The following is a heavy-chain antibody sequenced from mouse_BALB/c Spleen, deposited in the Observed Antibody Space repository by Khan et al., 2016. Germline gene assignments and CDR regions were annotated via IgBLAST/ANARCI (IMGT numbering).Heavy chain of an antibody. D-gene: IGHD2-14*01. J-gene: IGHJ2*01. CDR2: ISTYSGNT. V-gene: IGHV1S137*01. Sequence: QVQLQQSGPELVRPGVSVKISCKGSGYTFTDYAMHWVKQSHAKSLEWFGVISTYSGNTNYNQKFKGKATMTVDKSSSKAFMEFARLTSEGSAIYYCARGHYYRYDVFDYWGQGTTLTVSS. CDR1: GYTFTDYA. CDR3: ARGHYYRYDVFDY.